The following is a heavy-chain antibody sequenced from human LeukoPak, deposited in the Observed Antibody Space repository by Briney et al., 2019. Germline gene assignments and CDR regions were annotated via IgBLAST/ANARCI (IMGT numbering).Heavy chain of an antibody. J-gene: IGHJ5*02. CDR2: IKQDGSEK. CDR1: GFTFSSYW. CDR3: ARDDCSSISCYHNWFDP. V-gene: IGHV3-7*01. D-gene: IGHD2-2*01. Sequence: GGSLRLSCAASGFTFSSYWMSWVRPAPGKGLAWVANIKQDGSEKYYVDSVKGRFTISRDNAKNSLYLQMNSLRAEDTAVYYCARDDCSSISCYHNWFDPWGQGTLVTVSS.